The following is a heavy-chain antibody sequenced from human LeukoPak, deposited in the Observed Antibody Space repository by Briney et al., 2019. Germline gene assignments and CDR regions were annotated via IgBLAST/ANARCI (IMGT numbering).Heavy chain of an antibody. CDR2: IYSRGST. J-gene: IGHJ4*02. V-gene: IGHV4-39*07. CDR3: ARDASGYYHN. D-gene: IGHD3-22*01. CDR1: GGSISSSNYY. Sequence: SETLSLTCIVSGGSISSSNYYWGWIRQSPGKGLEWIGSIYSRGSTYYNPSLKSRVIVSSDMSKNQFSLKLSSVTAADTAVYYCARDASGYYHNWGQGTLVTVSS.